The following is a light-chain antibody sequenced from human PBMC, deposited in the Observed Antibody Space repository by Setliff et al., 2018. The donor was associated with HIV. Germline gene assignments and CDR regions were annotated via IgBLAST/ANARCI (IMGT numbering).Light chain of an antibody. CDR1: SSDVGVYNY. CDR2: EVS. V-gene: IGLV2-8*01. CDR3: STYAGSNNQV. Sequence: QSALTQPPSASGSPGQSVTISCTGTSSDVGVYNYVSWYQQHPGKAPKLMIYEVSKRPSGVPDRFSGSKSGNTASLTVSGLQAEDEADYYCSTYAGSNNQVFGGGTKVTVL. J-gene: IGLJ2*01.